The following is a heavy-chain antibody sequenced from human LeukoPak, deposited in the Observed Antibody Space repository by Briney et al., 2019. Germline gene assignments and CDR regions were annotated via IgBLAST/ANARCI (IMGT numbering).Heavy chain of an antibody. CDR1: GGSISSYY. CDR3: ARADYGDYSLDH. Sequence: PSETLSLTCTVSGGSISSYYWSWIRQPPGKGLEWIGYIYYSGSTNYNPSLKSRVTISVDTSKNQFSLKLSSVTAADTAVYYCARADYGDYSLDHWGQGTLVTVSS. CDR2: IYYSGST. V-gene: IGHV4-59*01. D-gene: IGHD4-17*01. J-gene: IGHJ4*02.